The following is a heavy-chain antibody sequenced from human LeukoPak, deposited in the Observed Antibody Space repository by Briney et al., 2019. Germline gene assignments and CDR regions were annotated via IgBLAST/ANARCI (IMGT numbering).Heavy chain of an antibody. J-gene: IGHJ4*02. Sequence: SETLSLTCTVSGYSISSGYYWGWIRQPPGKGLEWIGSIYHSGSTYYNPSLKSRVTISVDTSKNQFSLKLSSVTAADTAVYYCARETSDFWSGYYTFRGNYFDYWGQGTLVTVSS. CDR2: IYHSGST. CDR1: GYSISSGYY. D-gene: IGHD3-3*01. CDR3: ARETSDFWSGYYTFRGNYFDY. V-gene: IGHV4-38-2*02.